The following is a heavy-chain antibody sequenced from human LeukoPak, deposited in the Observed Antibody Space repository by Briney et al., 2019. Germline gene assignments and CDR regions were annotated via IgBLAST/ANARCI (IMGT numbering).Heavy chain of an antibody. J-gene: IGHJ5*02. CDR1: GGTFSSYA. D-gene: IGHD3-22*01. V-gene: IGHV1-69*04. CDR3: ARVGVYYDSSGYQRWFDP. CDR2: IIPTFGIA. Sequence: GSSVKVSCKASGGTFSSYAISWVRQAPGQGLEWMGRIIPTFGIANYAQKFQGRVTITADKSPSTAYMELSSLRSEDTAVYYCARVGVYYDSSGYQRWFDPWGQATLVTVPS.